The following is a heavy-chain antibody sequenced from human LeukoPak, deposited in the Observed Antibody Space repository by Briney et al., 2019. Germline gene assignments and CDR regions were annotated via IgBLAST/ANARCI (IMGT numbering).Heavy chain of an antibody. V-gene: IGHV1-2*02. CDR2: INPNSGGT. CDR3: ARDLRSGSYRAPDDY. Sequence: ASVKVSCKASGYTLTGYYMHWVRQAPGQGLEWMGWINPNSGGTNYAQKFQGRVTMTRDTSISTAYMVLSRLRSDDTAVYYCARDLRSGSYRAPDDYWGPGTLVTVSS. CDR1: GYTLTGYY. D-gene: IGHD1-26*01. J-gene: IGHJ4*02.